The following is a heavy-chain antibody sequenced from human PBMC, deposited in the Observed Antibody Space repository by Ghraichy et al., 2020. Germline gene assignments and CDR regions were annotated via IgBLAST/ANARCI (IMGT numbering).Heavy chain of an antibody. V-gene: IGHV3-73*01. D-gene: IGHD2-15*01. CDR3: TRYCSAGSPCPDLEGWGY. J-gene: IGHJ4*02. CDR1: GFTFSGSA. Sequence: GGSLRLSCAASGFTFSGSAMHWVRQASGKGLEWVGRIRSKADSYATAYAASVKGRFTISRDDSKNTAYLQMNSLKAEDTAVYYCTRYCSAGSPCPDLEGWGYWGQGTLVTVSS. CDR2: IRSKADSYAT.